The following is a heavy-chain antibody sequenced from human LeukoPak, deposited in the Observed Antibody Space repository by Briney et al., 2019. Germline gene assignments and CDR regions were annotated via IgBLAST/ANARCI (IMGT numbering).Heavy chain of an antibody. CDR1: GFTFSAYW. Sequence: PGGSLRLSCAASGFTFSAYWMAWVRQAPGKGLEWVANMKQDGREKHYVDSVKGRFTISRDNARNSLYLQMNSLRAEDSAVYYCARDDVEALDYWGQGTLVTVSS. CDR3: ARDDVEALDY. D-gene: IGHD3-16*01. J-gene: IGHJ4*02. CDR2: MKQDGREK. V-gene: IGHV3-7*01.